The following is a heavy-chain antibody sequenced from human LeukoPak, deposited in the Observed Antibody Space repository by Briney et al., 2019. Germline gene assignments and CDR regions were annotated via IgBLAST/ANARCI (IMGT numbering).Heavy chain of an antibody. CDR1: EFSASNYW. CDR3: VREWAGGLAAAGTRIEGSY. CDR2: IKQDGSQE. V-gene: IGHV3-7*01. J-gene: IGHJ4*02. Sequence: GGSLRLSCVVSEFSASNYWMSWVRKAPGKGLEWGANIKQDGSQENYVDSVKGRFTISRDNAKNSVYLQMNGLLVEDTAVYYCVREWAGGLAAAGTRIEGSYWGQGTQVIVSS. D-gene: IGHD6-13*01.